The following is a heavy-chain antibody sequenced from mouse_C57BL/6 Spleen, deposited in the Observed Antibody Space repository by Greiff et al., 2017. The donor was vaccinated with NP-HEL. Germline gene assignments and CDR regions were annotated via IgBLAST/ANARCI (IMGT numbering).Heavy chain of an antibody. CDR1: GYTFTSYW. CDR2: IYPSDSET. V-gene: IGHV1-61*01. D-gene: IGHD4-1*01. J-gene: IGHJ4*01. Sequence: VQLQQSGAELVRPGSSVKLSCKASGYTFTSYWMDWVKQRPGQGLEWIGNIYPSDSETHYNQKFKDKATLTVDKSSSTAYMQLSSLTSEDSAVYYCASKLGRGYAMDYWGQGTSVTVSS. CDR3: ASKLGRGYAMDY.